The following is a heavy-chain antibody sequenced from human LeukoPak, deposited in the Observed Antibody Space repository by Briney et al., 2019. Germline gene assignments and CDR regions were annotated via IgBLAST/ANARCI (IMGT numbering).Heavy chain of an antibody. CDR3: ARNQAVAANRGAFDI. D-gene: IGHD2-15*01. CDR2: IYYSGSA. Sequence: PSETLSLTCSVSGGSVSSYYWSWIRQPPGKGLEWIGYIYYSGSAYYNASLKSRVTMSVDSSKNQFSLELRSVSAVDTAVYYCARNQAVAANRGAFDIWGQGTMVTVSS. J-gene: IGHJ3*02. V-gene: IGHV4-59*04. CDR1: GGSVSSYY.